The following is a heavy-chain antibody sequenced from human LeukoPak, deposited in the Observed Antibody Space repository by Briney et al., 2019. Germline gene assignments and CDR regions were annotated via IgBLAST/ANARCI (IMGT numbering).Heavy chain of an antibody. CDR3: ARGYYDSSGYHYYYYYYMDV. CDR1: GGTFSSYA. Sequence: SVKVSCKASGGTFSSYAISWVRQAPGQGLEWMGGIIPIFGTANYAQKFQGRVTITTDESTSTACMELSSLGSEDTAVYYCARGYYDSSGYHYYYYYYMDVWGKGTTVTVSS. CDR2: IIPIFGTA. J-gene: IGHJ6*03. D-gene: IGHD3-22*01. V-gene: IGHV1-69*05.